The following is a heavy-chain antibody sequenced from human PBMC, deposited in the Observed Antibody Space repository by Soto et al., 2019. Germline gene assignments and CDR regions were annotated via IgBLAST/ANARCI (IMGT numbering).Heavy chain of an antibody. CDR2: INSDGSST. Sequence: VQLVESGGGVVQPGRSLRLSCAASEFTFSTYWMHWVRQAPGKGLVWVSRINSDGSSTSYADSVKGRFTISRDNAKNTLYLQMNSLRAEDTAVYYCARGGSTTCYGWGQGTLVTVSS. D-gene: IGHD2-2*01. CDR1: EFTFSTYW. J-gene: IGHJ4*02. V-gene: IGHV3-74*02. CDR3: ARGGSTTCYG.